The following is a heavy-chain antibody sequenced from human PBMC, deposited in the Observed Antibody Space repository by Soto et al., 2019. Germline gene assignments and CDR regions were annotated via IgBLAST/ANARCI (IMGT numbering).Heavy chain of an antibody. J-gene: IGHJ3*02. Sequence: PGGSLRLSCAASGFTFSSYSMNWVRQAPGKGLEWVSSISSSSSYIYYADSVKGRFTISRDNAKNSLYLQMNSLRAEDTAVYYCARVSQGMVSKITNAFDIWGQGTMVTVSS. V-gene: IGHV3-21*01. D-gene: IGHD2-8*01. CDR3: ARVSQGMVSKITNAFDI. CDR1: GFTFSSYS. CDR2: ISSSSSYI.